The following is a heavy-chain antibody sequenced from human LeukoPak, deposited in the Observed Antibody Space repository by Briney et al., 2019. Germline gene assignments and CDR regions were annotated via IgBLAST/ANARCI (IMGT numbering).Heavy chain of an antibody. D-gene: IGHD3-22*01. CDR1: GYTLTELS. J-gene: IGHJ3*02. CDR3: ATLCPYEGAFDI. Sequence: GASVKVSCKVSGYTLTELSMHWVRQAPGKGLEWMGGFDPEDGETIYAQKFQGRVTMTEDTSTDTAYMELSSLRSEDTAVYYCATLCPYEGAFDIWGQGTMVTVSS. CDR2: FDPEDGET. V-gene: IGHV1-24*01.